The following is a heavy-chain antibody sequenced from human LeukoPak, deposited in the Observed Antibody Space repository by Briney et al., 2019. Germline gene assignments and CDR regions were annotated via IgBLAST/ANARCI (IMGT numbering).Heavy chain of an antibody. CDR2: INPNSGGT. J-gene: IGHJ4*02. CDR3: ARDPGSYYYDSSGSNNPSDY. Sequence: GASVKVSCKASGGTFSSYAISWVRQAPGQGLEWMGWINPNSGGTNYAQKFQGRVTMTRDTSISTAYMELSRLRSDDTAVYYCARDPGSYYYDSSGSNNPSDYWGQGTLVTVSS. V-gene: IGHV1-2*02. D-gene: IGHD3-22*01. CDR1: GGTFSSYA.